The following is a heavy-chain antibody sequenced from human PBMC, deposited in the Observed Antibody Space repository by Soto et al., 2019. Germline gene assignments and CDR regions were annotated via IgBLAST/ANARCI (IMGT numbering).Heavy chain of an antibody. V-gene: IGHV4-34*01. CDR1: GGSFSGYY. D-gene: IGHD3-10*01. Sequence: KPSETLSLTCAVYGGSFSGYYWSWIRQPPGKGLEWIGEINHSGSTNYNPSLKSRVTISVDTSKNQFSLKLSSVTAADTAVYYCARVSPLWFGNAFDIWGQGTMVTVSS. J-gene: IGHJ3*02. CDR2: INHSGST. CDR3: ARVSPLWFGNAFDI.